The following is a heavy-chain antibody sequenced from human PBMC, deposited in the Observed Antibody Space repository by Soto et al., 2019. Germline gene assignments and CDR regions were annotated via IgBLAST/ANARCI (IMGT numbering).Heavy chain of an antibody. J-gene: IGHJ1*01. D-gene: IGHD2-21*01. CDR2: INPSGGST. V-gene: IGHV1-46*03. Sequence: ASVKVSCKASGYTFTSYGISWVRQAPGQGLEWMGIINPSGGSTSYAQKFQGRVTMTRDTSTSTVYMELSSLRSEDTAVYYCAFPHSGDSYFQHWGQGTLVTVSS. CDR1: GYTFTSYG. CDR3: AFPHSGDSYFQH.